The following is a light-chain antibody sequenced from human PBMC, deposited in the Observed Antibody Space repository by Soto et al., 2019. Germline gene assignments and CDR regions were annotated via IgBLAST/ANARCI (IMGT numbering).Light chain of an antibody. J-gene: IGKJ1*01. CDR2: KAS. CDR3: QQYNSYPT. CDR1: QSISSW. Sequence: DIQMTQSPSTLSASVGDRVTMTCRASQSISSWLAWYQQKPGKAPKLPIYKASSLESGVPSRFSGSGSGTEFTLTISSLQPDDFATYYCQQYNSYPTFGQGTKV. V-gene: IGKV1-5*03.